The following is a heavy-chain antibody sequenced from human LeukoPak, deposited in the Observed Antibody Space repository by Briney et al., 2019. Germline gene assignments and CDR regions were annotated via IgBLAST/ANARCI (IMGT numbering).Heavy chain of an antibody. J-gene: IGHJ1*01. V-gene: IGHV3-9*01. CDR1: GFTFDDYA. CDR3: ASIAAAGTPSVQH. D-gene: IGHD6-13*01. CDR2: ISWNSGSI. Sequence: GGSLRLSCAASGFTFDDYAMHWVRQAPGKGLEWVSGISWNSGSIGYADSVKGRFTISRDNAKNTLYLQMNSLRAEDTAVYYCASIAAAGTPSVQHWGQGTLVTVSS.